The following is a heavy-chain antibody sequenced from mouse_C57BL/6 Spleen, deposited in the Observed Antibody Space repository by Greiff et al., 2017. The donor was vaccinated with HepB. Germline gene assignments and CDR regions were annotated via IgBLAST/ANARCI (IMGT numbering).Heavy chain of an antibody. J-gene: IGHJ2*01. CDR3: TRSSGTWVDY. D-gene: IGHD4-1*01. CDR1: GYTFTDYE. V-gene: IGHV1-15*01. Sequence: VQLQQSGAELVRPGASVTLSCKASGYTFTDYEMHWVKQTPVHGLEWIGAIDPETGGTAYNQKFKGKAILTAYKSSSTAYMELRSLTSEDSAVYYCTRSSGTWVDYWGQGTTLTVSS. CDR2: IDPETGGT.